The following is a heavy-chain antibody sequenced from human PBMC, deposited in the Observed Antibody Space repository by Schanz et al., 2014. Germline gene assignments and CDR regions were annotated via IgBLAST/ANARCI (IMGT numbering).Heavy chain of an antibody. Sequence: QVQLVQSWAEVKGPGASVKVSCKASGYSFTPFPIHWVRQAPGQRLEWMGWINAGTGNTEYSQKFQGRVTITRDTLASTAYMEVSSLRSEDTAVYFCATMWGYCTATAGQGREVLDVWGQGTMVTVSS. V-gene: IGHV1-3*01. CDR2: INAGTGNT. CDR3: ATMWGYCTATAGQGREVLDV. D-gene: IGHD2-8*02. CDR1: GYSFTPFP. J-gene: IGHJ3*01.